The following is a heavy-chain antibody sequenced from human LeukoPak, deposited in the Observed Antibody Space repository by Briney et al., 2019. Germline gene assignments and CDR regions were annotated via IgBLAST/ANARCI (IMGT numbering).Heavy chain of an antibody. Sequence: GRSLRLSCAASGFTFSSYALHWVRQAPGKGLEWVAVISYDGSYKYYADSVKGRFTISRDNSKNTLNLHMDSLRAEDTAVYYCARDPGLSGFDYWGQGTLVTVSS. CDR2: ISYDGSYK. J-gene: IGHJ4*02. CDR3: ARDPGLSGFDY. CDR1: GFTFSSYA. D-gene: IGHD6-19*01. V-gene: IGHV3-30*04.